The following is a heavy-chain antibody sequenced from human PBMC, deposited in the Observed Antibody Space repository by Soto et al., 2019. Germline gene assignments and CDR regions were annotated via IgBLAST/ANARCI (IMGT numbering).Heavy chain of an antibody. Sequence: ASVKVSCKASGYTFTSYDINWVRQATGQGLEWMGWMNPNSGNTGYAQKFQGRVTMTRNTSISTAYMELSSLRSEDTAVYYCARANSGSSSYYYYGMDVWGQGTTVTVSS. J-gene: IGHJ6*02. D-gene: IGHD3-10*01. CDR2: MNPNSGNT. CDR1: GYTFTSYD. CDR3: ARANSGSSSYYYYGMDV. V-gene: IGHV1-8*01.